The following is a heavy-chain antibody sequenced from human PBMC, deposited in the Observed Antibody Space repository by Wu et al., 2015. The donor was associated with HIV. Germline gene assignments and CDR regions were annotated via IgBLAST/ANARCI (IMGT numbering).Heavy chain of an antibody. D-gene: IGHD1-26*01. CDR3: ARDTRLSGTKATYSPLDV. CDR1: GYTFTNFG. V-gene: IGHV1-18*01. Sequence: QVHLLQSGPAVKKPGTSVKVSCKASGYTFTNFGISWVRQAPGQGLEWIGWINTYKDNTNYAQKFQGRVTMTVDRTTSTAYMELRSLRSDDTALFYCARDTRLSGTKATYSPLDVWGKGTTVIVSS. CDR2: INTYKDNT. J-gene: IGHJ6*04.